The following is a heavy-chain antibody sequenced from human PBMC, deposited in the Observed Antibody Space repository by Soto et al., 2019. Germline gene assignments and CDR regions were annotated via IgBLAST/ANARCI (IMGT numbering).Heavy chain of an antibody. J-gene: IGHJ4*02. Sequence: GGSLRLSCAASGFTVSSYAMSWVRQAPGRGLEWLSYISSSSATIYYTDSVKGRFTISRDNAKDSLYLQMSSLGDDDTAVYYCAREDIVGATPDYWGQGTLVTVSS. CDR1: GFTVSSYA. V-gene: IGHV3-48*02. CDR2: ISSSSATI. D-gene: IGHD1-26*01. CDR3: AREDIVGATPDY.